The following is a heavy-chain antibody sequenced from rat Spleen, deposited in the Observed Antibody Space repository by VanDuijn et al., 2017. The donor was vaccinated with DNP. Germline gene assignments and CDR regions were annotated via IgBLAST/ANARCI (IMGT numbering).Heavy chain of an antibody. Sequence: EVQLVESGGGLVQPGRSMKVSCAASGFTFSDYNMAWVRQAPKKGLEWVAYLTYDGGNTYYRDSVKGRFTISRDNAKSTLYLHMNSLRSEDMATYYCARHYGGYSYYWYFDFWGPGTMVTVSS. D-gene: IGHD1-11*01. J-gene: IGHJ1*01. V-gene: IGHV5-22*01. CDR1: GFTFSDYN. CDR2: LTYDGGNT. CDR3: ARHYGGYSYYWYFDF.